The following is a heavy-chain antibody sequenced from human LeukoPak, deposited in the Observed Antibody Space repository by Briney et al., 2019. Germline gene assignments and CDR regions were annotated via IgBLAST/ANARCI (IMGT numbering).Heavy chain of an antibody. D-gene: IGHD3-10*02. CDR2: IYSGGST. Sequence: PGGSLRLSCAASGFTVSSNYMSWVRQAPGKGLEWVSVIYSGGSTYYADSVKGRFTISRDNSKNTLYLQMNSLRAEDTAVYYCARDLRRALCCYGMDVWGQGTTVTVSS. CDR3: ARDLRRALCCYGMDV. J-gene: IGHJ6*02. CDR1: GFTVSSNY. V-gene: IGHV3-53*01.